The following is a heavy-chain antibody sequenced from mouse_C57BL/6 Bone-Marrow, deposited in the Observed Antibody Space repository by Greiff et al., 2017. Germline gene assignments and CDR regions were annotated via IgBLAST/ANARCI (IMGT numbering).Heavy chain of an antibody. CDR2: IDPETGGT. J-gene: IGHJ2*01. CDR3: TNYYGSSYPYYFDY. Sequence: VQLQQSGAELVRPGASVTLSCKASGYTFTDYEMHWVKQTPVHGLEWIGAIDPETGGTAYNQKFKGKAILTADKSSSTAYMELRSLTSEDSAVYYWTNYYGSSYPYYFDYWAKAPLSQSPQ. D-gene: IGHD1-1*01. CDR1: GYTFTDYE. V-gene: IGHV1-15*01.